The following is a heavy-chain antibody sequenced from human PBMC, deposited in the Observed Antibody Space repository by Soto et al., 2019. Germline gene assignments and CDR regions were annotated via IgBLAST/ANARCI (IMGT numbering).Heavy chain of an antibody. CDR1: GGTFSSYA. J-gene: IGHJ6*02. CDR2: IIPIFGTA. CDR3: ARGGLYRRLWLQYYYYGMDV. Sequence: QVQLVQSGAEVKKPGSSVKVSCKASGGTFSSYAISWVRQAPGQGLEWMGGIIPIFGTANYAQKFQGRVTITADESTRTAYMELSSLSSEDTAVYYCARGGLYRRLWLQYYYYGMDVSGQGATVTVSS. D-gene: IGHD6-19*01. V-gene: IGHV1-69*01.